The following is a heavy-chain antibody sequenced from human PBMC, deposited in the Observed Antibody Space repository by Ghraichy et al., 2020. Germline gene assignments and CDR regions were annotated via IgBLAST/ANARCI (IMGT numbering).Heavy chain of an antibody. Sequence: GGSLRLSCAASGFTFSSYAMSWVRQAPGKGLEWVSAISGSGGSTYYADSVKGRFTISRDNSKNTLYLQMNSLRAEDTAVYYCAKASIPGSSSSLDAFDIWGQGTMVTVSS. CDR2: ISGSGGST. V-gene: IGHV3-23*01. J-gene: IGHJ3*02. D-gene: IGHD6-6*01. CDR1: GFTFSSYA. CDR3: AKASIPGSSSSLDAFDI.